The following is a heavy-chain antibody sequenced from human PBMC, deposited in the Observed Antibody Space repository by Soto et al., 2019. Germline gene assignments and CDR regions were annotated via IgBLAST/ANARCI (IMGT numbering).Heavy chain of an antibody. J-gene: IGHJ4*02. CDR2: IVVGSGNT. CDR3: AAIGITMITHIWEFDY. Sequence: VASVKVSCKASGFTFTSSAVQWVRQARGQRLEWIGWIVVGSGNTNYAQKFQERVTITRDMATSTAYMELSSLRSEDTAVYYCAAIGITMITHIWEFDYWGQGTLVNVSS. CDR1: GFTFTSSA. D-gene: IGHD3-22*01. V-gene: IGHV1-58*01.